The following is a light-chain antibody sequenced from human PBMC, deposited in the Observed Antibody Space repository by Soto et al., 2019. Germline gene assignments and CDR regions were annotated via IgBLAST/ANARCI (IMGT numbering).Light chain of an antibody. CDR1: SSDVGGYKY. J-gene: IGLJ3*02. V-gene: IGLV2-11*01. CDR2: DVT. Sequence: QSVLTQPRSVSGSPGQSVTISCTGPSSDVGGYKYVSWYQQHPGKAPKLMIYDVTKRPSGVPDRFSGSKSGNTASLTISGLQAEDEADYYCCSYAGTYTVVFGGGTQLTVL. CDR3: CSYAGTYTVV.